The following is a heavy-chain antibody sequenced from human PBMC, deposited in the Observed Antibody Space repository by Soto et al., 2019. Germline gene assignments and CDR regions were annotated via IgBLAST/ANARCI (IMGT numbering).Heavy chain of an antibody. J-gene: IGHJ6*02. CDR2: IIPIFGTA. V-gene: IGHV1-69*01. CDR1: GGTFSSYA. D-gene: IGHD3-22*01. Sequence: QVQLVQSGAEVKKPGSSVKVSCKASGGTFSSYAISWVRQAPGQGLEWMGGIIPIFGTANYAQKFQGRVTITADESTSTAYMELSSLRSEDTAVYYCARDHYDSSGYPDTSYYYGMDVWGQGTTVTVSS. CDR3: ARDHYDSSGYPDTSYYYGMDV.